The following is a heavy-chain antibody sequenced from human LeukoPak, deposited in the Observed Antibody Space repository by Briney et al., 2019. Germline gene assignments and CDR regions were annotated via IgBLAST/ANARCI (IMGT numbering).Heavy chain of an antibody. CDR1: GGSFSGYY. Sequence: PSETLSLTCAVYGGSFSGYYWSWIRQPPGKGLEWIREINHSGSTNYNPSLKSRVTISVDTSKNQFPLKLSSVTAADTAVYYCARGSGSSWYRGGWFDPWGQGTLVTVSS. CDR2: INHSGST. D-gene: IGHD6-13*01. CDR3: ARGSGSSWYRGGWFDP. J-gene: IGHJ5*02. V-gene: IGHV4-34*01.